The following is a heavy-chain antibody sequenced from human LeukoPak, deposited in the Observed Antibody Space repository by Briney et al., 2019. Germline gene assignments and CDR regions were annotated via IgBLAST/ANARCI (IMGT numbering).Heavy chain of an antibody. CDR1: GGSISSHY. CDR2: IYYSGST. D-gene: IGHD1-1*01. V-gene: IGHV4-59*11. J-gene: IGHJ4*02. Sequence: SETLSLTCTVSGGSISSHYWSWIRQPPGKGLEWIRYIYYSGSTNYNPSLKSRVTISVDTSKNQFSLKLSSVTAADTAVYYSAREARTTGYFDYWGQGTLVTVSS. CDR3: AREARTTGYFDY.